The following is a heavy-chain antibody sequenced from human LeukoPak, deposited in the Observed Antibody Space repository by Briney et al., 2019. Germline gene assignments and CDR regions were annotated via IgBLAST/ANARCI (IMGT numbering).Heavy chain of an antibody. CDR1: GFTFSSYW. CDR3: AREFAQDPGYYDFWSGYYGNWFDP. Sequence: GGSLRLSCAASGFTFSSYWLSWVRQAPGKGLEWVANIKQDGSEKYYVDSVKGRFTISRDNAKNSLYLQMNSLRAEDMAVYYCAREFAQDPGYYDFWSGYYGNWFDPWGQGTLVTVSS. V-gene: IGHV3-7*01. J-gene: IGHJ5*02. D-gene: IGHD3-3*01. CDR2: IKQDGSEK.